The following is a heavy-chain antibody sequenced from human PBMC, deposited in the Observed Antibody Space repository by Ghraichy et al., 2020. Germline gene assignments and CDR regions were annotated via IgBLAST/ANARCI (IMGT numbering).Heavy chain of an antibody. D-gene: IGHD3-9*01. V-gene: IGHV4-59*01. CDR2: IYYSGSA. J-gene: IGHJ3*02. CDR1: GDSISSNY. Sequence: SETLSLTCPVSGDSISSNYWSWIRQPPGKGLEWIGYIYYSGSANYNPSLKSRVTISIDTSKNQFSLKLSSVTAADTAVYYCARDSDYDILTGLIAFDIWGQGTMVTVSS. CDR3: ARDSDYDILTGLIAFDI.